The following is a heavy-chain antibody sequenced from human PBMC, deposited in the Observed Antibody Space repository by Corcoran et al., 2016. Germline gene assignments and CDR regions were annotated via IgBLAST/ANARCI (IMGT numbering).Heavy chain of an antibody. CDR2: IYYSGST. J-gene: IGHJ4*02. CDR1: GGSISSSSYY. Sequence: QLQLQESGPGLVKPSETLSLTCTVSGGSISSSSYYWGWIRQPPGKGLEWIGSIYYSGSTYYTPSLKSRVTISVDTSKNQFSLKLSSVTAADTAVYYCARRVGYCSSTSCYTPFQNWGQGTLVTVSS. CDR3: ARRVGYCSSTSCYTPFQN. V-gene: IGHV4-39*01. D-gene: IGHD2-2*02.